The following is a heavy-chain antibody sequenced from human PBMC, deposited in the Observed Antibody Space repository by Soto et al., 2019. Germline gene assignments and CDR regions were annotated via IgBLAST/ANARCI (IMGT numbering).Heavy chain of an antibody. CDR3: ATYIIVSHDYQYH. CDR2: IHPSDGTT. V-gene: IGHV1-46*01. J-gene: IGHJ4*02. CDR1: GYTFTTYY. Sequence: ASVKVSCKASGYTFTTYYMHWVRRAPGQGLEWMGLIHPSDGTTKYAQKFQGRVTMTRDTSTSTVYVELNSLRSEDTAMYYCATYIIVSHDYQYHWGKGSMVPVSS. D-gene: IGHD4-17*01.